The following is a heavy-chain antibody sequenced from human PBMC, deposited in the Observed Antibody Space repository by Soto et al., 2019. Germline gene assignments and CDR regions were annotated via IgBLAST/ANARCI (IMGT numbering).Heavy chain of an antibody. Sequence: QVQLVQSGAEVKKPGSSVKVSCKASGGTFSSYAISWVRQAPGQGLEWMGGIIPIFGTANYAQKFQGRVTITADESTSNAYLGRRSLRSEDTAVYYCARVGLQRWYEGAFDIWGQGTMVTVSS. CDR1: GGTFSSYA. CDR3: ARVGLQRWYEGAFDI. CDR2: IIPIFGTA. J-gene: IGHJ3*02. V-gene: IGHV1-69*01. D-gene: IGHD6-13*01.